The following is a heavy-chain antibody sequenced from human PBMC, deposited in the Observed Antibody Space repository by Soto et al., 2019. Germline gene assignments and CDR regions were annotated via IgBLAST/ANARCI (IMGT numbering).Heavy chain of an antibody. CDR2: IDYRGST. CDR1: GGSICSDY. D-gene: IGHD1-26*01. V-gene: IGHV4-59*12. Sequence: SETLSLTCTVSGGSICSDYWCWIRQPPGKRLARIGYIDYRGSTNHNPSLKSRVTISVDTSKNQCSLKLSSVTAADTAVYYCASGVGARYYYYDYGMYVWGQGTTVTASS. CDR3: ASGVGARYYYYDYGMYV. J-gene: IGHJ6*02.